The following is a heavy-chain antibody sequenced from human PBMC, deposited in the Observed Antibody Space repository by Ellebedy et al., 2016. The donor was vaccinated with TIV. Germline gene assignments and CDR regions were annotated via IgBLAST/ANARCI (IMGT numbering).Heavy chain of an antibody. D-gene: IGHD1/OR15-1a*01. Sequence: MPSETLSLTCAFSGESFNAYYWTWIRQHPGRGLEWIGEFNLNEGTNYNPSLKSRVSISVDMSKNQFSLNLISATAADTAVYYCARGSDWSKVGDSWGQGTLVTVSS. CDR1: GESFNAYY. CDR3: ARGSDWSKVGDS. V-gene: IGHV4-34*01. CDR2: FNLNEGT. J-gene: IGHJ5*01.